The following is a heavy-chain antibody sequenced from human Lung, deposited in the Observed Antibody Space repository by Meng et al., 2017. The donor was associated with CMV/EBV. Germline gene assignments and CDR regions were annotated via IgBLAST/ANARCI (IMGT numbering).Heavy chain of an antibody. CDR3: ARHQNGGTYPLDY. Sequence: QVQLQASGPGLVKPSETLSFTCAVSGGSISTYYWSWIRQPPGKGLEWIGNNYYSGSTNYNPSLASRVTISVDSSKNQFSLKPSSVTAADTAVYYCARHQNGGTYPLDYWGQGTLVTVSS. CDR2: NYYSGST. V-gene: IGHV4-59*08. CDR1: GGSISTYY. J-gene: IGHJ4*02. D-gene: IGHD3-16*02.